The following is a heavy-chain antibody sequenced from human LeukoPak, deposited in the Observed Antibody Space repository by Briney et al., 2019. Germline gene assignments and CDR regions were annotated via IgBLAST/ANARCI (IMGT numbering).Heavy chain of an antibody. CDR2: INHSGGT. D-gene: IGHD3-10*01. Sequence: PSETLSLTCAVYGGSFSGYYWSWIRQPPGKGLEWIGEINHSGGTNYNPSPKSRVTISVDTSKNQFSLKLSSVTAADTAVYYCARGRRVTMVRGVIMVFDYWGQGTLVTVFS. CDR3: ARGRRVTMVRGVIMVFDY. V-gene: IGHV4-34*01. J-gene: IGHJ4*02. CDR1: GGSFSGYY.